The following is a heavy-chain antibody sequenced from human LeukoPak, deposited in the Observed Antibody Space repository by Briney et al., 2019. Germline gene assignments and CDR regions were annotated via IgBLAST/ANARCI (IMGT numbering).Heavy chain of an antibody. D-gene: IGHD2-21*02. V-gene: IGHV1-46*01. CDR1: GYTFTSYY. CDR3: ARTLTLPNWFDP. Sequence: GASVKVSCKASGYTFTSYYLHWVRQAPGKGLEWMGIINPSGGSTSYAQKFQGRVTMTRDTSTSTVYMELSSLRSEDTAVYYCARTLTLPNWFDPWGQGTLVTVSS. J-gene: IGHJ5*02. CDR2: INPSGGST.